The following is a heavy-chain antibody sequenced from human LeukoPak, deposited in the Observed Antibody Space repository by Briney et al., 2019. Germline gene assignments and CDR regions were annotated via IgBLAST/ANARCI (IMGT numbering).Heavy chain of an antibody. CDR3: ARDLYYYDSSGYPADAFDI. J-gene: IGHJ3*02. CDR1: GFTLSSHW. Sequence: GGSLRLSCAASGFTLSSHWMHWVRQVPGKGLVSVSRIESDGRTAYADSVKGRFIISRDNAKNSLYLQMNSLRAEDTAVYYCARDLYYYDSSGYPADAFDIWGQGTMVTVSS. V-gene: IGHV3-74*01. CDR2: IESDGRT. D-gene: IGHD3-22*01.